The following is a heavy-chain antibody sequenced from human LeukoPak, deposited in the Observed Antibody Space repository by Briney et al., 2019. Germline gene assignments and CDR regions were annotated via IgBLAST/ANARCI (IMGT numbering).Heavy chain of an antibody. CDR3: AKDRTPDGYYSIDY. J-gene: IGHJ4*02. CDR1: GFSFGIYA. CDR2: IIGSSEMI. D-gene: IGHD3-3*01. Sequence: GGSLRLSCRGLGFSFGIYAMNWVRQAPGKGLEWVSVIIGSSEMIDYADSVKGRFTISRDNSRNTLYLQMNSLRVEDTAVYHCAKDRTPDGYYSIDYWGQGTPVIVSP. V-gene: IGHV3-23*01.